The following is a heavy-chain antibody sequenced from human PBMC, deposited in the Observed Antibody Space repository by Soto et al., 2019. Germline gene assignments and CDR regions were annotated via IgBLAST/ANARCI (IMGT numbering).Heavy chain of an antibody. CDR2: VYSSGST. J-gene: IGHJ4*02. CDR1: GGSINSGDYY. D-gene: IGHD2-2*01. Sequence: SETLSLTCTVSGGSINSGDYYWSWIRQPPGKGLEWIGYVYSSGSTYYHPSLKSQVVMSLDTSKDQVSLNLSSVTAADTAVYYRPRGRLVVPALWGQGTLVTVSS. CDR3: PRGRLVVPAL. V-gene: IGHV4-30-4*01.